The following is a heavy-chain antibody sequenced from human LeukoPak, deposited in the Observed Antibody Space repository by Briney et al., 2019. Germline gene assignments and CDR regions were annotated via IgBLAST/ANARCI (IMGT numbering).Heavy chain of an antibody. CDR3: ARREYSSGNFDY. J-gene: IGHJ4*02. V-gene: IGHV1-8*01. D-gene: IGHD6-19*01. Sequence: SVKVSCKASGYTFTSYDINWVRQATGQGLEWMGWMNPNSGNTGYAQKFQGRVTMTRNTSISTAYMELSSLRSEDTAVYYCARREYSSGNFDYWGQGTLVTVSS. CDR1: GYTFTSYD. CDR2: MNPNSGNT.